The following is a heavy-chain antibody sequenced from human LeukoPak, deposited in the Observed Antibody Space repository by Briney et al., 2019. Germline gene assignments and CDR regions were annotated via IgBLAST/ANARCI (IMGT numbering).Heavy chain of an antibody. D-gene: IGHD3-22*01. CDR2: IIPILGIA. Sequence: SVKVSCKASGGTFSSYAISWVRQAPGQGLEWMGRIIPILGIANYAQEFQGRVTITADKSTSTAYMELSSLRSEDTAVYYCARGYDSSGYSAGGYDYWGQGTLVTVSS. V-gene: IGHV1-69*04. CDR3: ARGYDSSGYSAGGYDY. CDR1: GGTFSSYA. J-gene: IGHJ4*02.